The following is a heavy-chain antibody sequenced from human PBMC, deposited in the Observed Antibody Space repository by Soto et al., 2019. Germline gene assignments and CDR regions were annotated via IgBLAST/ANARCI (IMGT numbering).Heavy chain of an antibody. CDR2: IYWDDDK. V-gene: IGHV2-5*02. Sequence: QITLNESGPTQVKPRQTLTLTCTFSRFSLTTSGVGVGWIRQSPGKAPEWLALIYWDDDKRYSPSLKSRLTLTKDTSKNQVVLTMANLDPADTATYYCAHRVLRTVFGLVTTTAIYFDFWGQGTPVAVSS. J-gene: IGHJ4*02. D-gene: IGHD3-3*01. CDR1: RFSLTTSGVG. CDR3: AHRVLRTVFGLVTTTAIYFDF.